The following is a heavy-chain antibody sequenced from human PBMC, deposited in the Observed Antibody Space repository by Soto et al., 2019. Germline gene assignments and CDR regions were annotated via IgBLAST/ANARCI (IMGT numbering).Heavy chain of an antibody. CDR1: GGSFSGYY. Sequence: QVQLQPWGAGLLKPSETLSLTCAVYGGSFSGYYWSWIRQPPGKGLEWIGEINHSGSTNYNPSLKSRVTISVDTSKNQFSLKLSSVTAADTAVYYCARGGWLQRGDFDYWGQGTLVTVSS. V-gene: IGHV4-34*01. D-gene: IGHD5-12*01. J-gene: IGHJ4*02. CDR3: ARGGWLQRGDFDY. CDR2: INHSGST.